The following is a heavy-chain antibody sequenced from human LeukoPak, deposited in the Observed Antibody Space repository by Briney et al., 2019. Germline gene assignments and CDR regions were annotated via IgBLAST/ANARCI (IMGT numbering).Heavy chain of an antibody. CDR2: ISSSSSYI. V-gene: IGHV3-21*01. Sequence: PGGSLRLSCAASGFTFSSYSMNWVRQAPGKGLEWVSSISSSSSYIYYADSVKGRFTISRDNAKNSLYLQMNSLRAEDTAVYYCARIFTSYGGNLFDYWGQGTLVTVSS. D-gene: IGHD4-23*01. CDR3: ARIFTSYGGNLFDY. J-gene: IGHJ4*02. CDR1: GFTFSSYS.